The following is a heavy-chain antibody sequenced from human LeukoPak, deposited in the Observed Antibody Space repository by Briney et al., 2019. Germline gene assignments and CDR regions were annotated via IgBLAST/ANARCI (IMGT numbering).Heavy chain of an antibody. CDR3: ARDTSPGITGTY. CDR2: IYHDGRI. D-gene: IGHD1-20*01. V-gene: IGHV4-38-2*02. Sequence: TSETLSLTCTVSGYSITNGYYWGWIRQPPGKGLEWIGSIYHDGRIDYNPSLKSRVTISRDTSNDQFSLKLSSVTAADTAMYYCARDTSPGITGTYWGQGTLVTVSS. J-gene: IGHJ4*02. CDR1: GYSITNGYY.